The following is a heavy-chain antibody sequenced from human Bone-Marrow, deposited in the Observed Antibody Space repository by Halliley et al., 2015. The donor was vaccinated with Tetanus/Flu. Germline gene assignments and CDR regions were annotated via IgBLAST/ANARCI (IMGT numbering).Heavy chain of an antibody. J-gene: IGHJ3*02. CDR3: ARGNWGSASRAFVI. V-gene: IGHV1-69*09. CDR1: GGTFSNYA. Sequence: QLVQSGAEVKKPGSSVKVSCKTSGGTFSNYAIYWVRQAPAQGLEWMGGIFPMLDITNYPQSLQGRVTITADKSTTTAYMELTSLRSEDTAIYYCARGNWGSASRAFVIWGQGTLVSVSS. D-gene: IGHD7-27*01. CDR2: IFPMLDIT.